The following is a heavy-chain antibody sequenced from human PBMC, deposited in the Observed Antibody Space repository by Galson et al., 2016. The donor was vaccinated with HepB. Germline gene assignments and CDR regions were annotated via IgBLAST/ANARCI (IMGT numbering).Heavy chain of an antibody. CDR1: GFRFTYYG. Sequence: SLRLSCAASGFRFTYYGLHWVRQAPGKGLEWVAVISYDGNKEYYADSVRGRFTIFRDNPKTTVYLQMNSLRAEDTAVYYCAKDPYYGSDRGYGMDVWGQGTTVTVSS. CDR3: AKDPYYGSDRGYGMDV. J-gene: IGHJ6*02. CDR2: ISYDGNKE. V-gene: IGHV3-30*18. D-gene: IGHD3-10*01.